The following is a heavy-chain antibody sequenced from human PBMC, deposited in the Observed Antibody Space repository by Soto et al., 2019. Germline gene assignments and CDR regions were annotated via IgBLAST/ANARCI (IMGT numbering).Heavy chain of an antibody. CDR2: IYHSGST. CDR1: GGSISSGGYS. V-gene: IGHV4-30-2*01. CDR3: AGVRGPYCGGECYPPTPNWFDP. J-gene: IGHJ5*02. D-gene: IGHD2-21*01. Sequence: PSETLSLTCAVSGGSISSGGYSWSWIRQPPGKGLEWIGYIYHSGSTYYNPSLKSRVTISVDRSKNQFSLKLSSVTAADSAVHYCAGVRGPYCGGECYPPTPNWFDPWGQGTLVTVSS.